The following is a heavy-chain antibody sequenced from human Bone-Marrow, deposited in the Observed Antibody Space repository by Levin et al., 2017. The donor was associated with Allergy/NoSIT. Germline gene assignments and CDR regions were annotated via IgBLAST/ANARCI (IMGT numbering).Heavy chain of an antibody. CDR2: INHDQTST. Sequence: GGSLRLSCAASGLTVNRYWMHWVRQGPGKGLVWVSRINHDQTSTAYADSVKGRFTISRDDAKNTLFLQMDSLRVEDTAVYYCAKGEAGYSDSWYGAWGQGTLVTVSS. CDR3: AKGEAGYSDSWYGA. D-gene: IGHD3-10*01. J-gene: IGHJ4*02. CDR1: GLTVNRYW. V-gene: IGHV3-74*01.